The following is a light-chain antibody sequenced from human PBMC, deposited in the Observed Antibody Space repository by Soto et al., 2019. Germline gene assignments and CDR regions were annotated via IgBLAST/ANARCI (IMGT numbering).Light chain of an antibody. Sequence: SYELTQPPSVSVAPGQTARITFGGKNIGSKSVHWYQQKPGQAPVLVVYDDSDRPSGSPERFSGSNSGNTATLTISRVEAGDEADYYCQVWDSSSDHPYVFGTGTKLTVL. CDR1: NIGSKS. V-gene: IGLV3-21*02. J-gene: IGLJ1*01. CDR3: QVWDSSSDHPYV. CDR2: DDS.